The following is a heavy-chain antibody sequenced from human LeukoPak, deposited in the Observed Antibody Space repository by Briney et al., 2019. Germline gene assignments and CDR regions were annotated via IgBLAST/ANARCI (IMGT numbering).Heavy chain of an antibody. V-gene: IGHV4-34*01. CDR1: GGSFSGYY. CDR2: ISHSGST. CDR3: ARGYCSRTSCYDDAILY. J-gene: IGHJ4*02. Sequence: SETLSLTCAVYGGSFSGYYWSWIRQPPGRGLEWIGEISHSGSTNYNPSLKSRVTISEDTSKHHFSLKMRSVTAADTAVYYCARGYCSRTSCYDDAILYWGQGTLVTVSS. D-gene: IGHD2-2*01.